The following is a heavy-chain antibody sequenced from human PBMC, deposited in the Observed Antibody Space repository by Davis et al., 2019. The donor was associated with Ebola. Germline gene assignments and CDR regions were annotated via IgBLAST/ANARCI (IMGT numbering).Heavy chain of an antibody. D-gene: IGHD1-26*01. CDR2: ISHDGSSS. Sequence: GESLKISCAASQFTFSRYNMYWVRQAPGKGLEWVATISHDGSSSFYAESVKGRFTISRHNSENTLSLQMNSLRVEDTGLYYCARDLRDVPTGYYVSLGVDYWGQGTLVTVSS. J-gene: IGHJ1*01. V-gene: IGHV3-30-3*01. CDR1: QFTFSRYN. CDR3: ARDLRDVPTGYYVSLGVDY.